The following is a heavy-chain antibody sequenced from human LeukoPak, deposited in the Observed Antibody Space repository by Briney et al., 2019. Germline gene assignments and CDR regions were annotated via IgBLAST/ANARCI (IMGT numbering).Heavy chain of an antibody. CDR1: GFTVSSNY. J-gene: IGHJ3*02. Sequence: QSGGSLRLSCAASGFTVSSNYMSWVRQAPGKGLEWVSVIYNGGSTYYADSVKGRFTISRDNSKNTLYLQMNSLRAEDTAVYYCARDFVTGYDSSGYYLPTGAFDIWGQGTMVTVSS. CDR2: IYNGGST. V-gene: IGHV3-53*01. D-gene: IGHD3-22*01. CDR3: ARDFVTGYDSSGYYLPTGAFDI.